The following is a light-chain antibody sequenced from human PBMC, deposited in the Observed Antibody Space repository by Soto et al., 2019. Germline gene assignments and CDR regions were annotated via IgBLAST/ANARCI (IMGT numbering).Light chain of an antibody. V-gene: IGKV3-20*01. CDR1: QSVGKS. J-gene: IGKJ5*01. Sequence: EIVLTQSPGTLSLSPGERATLSCRASQSVGKSLAWYQQKPGQAPRLLIYGASTRATGIPDRFSGSGSGTDFTLTISRLEPEDFALYYCQQYGSSPITFGQGTRLEI. CDR2: GAS. CDR3: QQYGSSPIT.